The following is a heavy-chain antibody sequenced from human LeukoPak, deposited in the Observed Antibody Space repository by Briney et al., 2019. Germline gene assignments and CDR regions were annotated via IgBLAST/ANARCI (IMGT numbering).Heavy chain of an antibody. V-gene: IGHV3-21*01. D-gene: IGHD3-3*01. Sequence: PGGSLRLSCAASGFTFSSYSMNWVRQAPGKGLEWVSSISSSSSYIYYADSVKGRFTISRDNAKNTLYLQMNSLRAEDTAVYYCAREAYDFPPLGRCPWFDPWGQGTLVTVSS. CDR3: AREAYDFPPLGRCPWFDP. CDR2: ISSSSSYI. CDR1: GFTFSSYS. J-gene: IGHJ5*02.